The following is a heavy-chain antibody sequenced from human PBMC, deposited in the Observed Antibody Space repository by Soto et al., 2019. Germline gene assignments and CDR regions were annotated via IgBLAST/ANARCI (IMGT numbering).Heavy chain of an antibody. Sequence: ASVKVSCKASGYTFTGYYMHWARQAPGQGLEWMGWINPNSGVTNYSQKFQDRVTMTRDTSISTAYMGLSRLSSVDTAAYYCARVTVARGVIIKGGYWGQGTLVTVSS. J-gene: IGHJ4*02. D-gene: IGHD3-10*01. CDR2: INPNSGVT. V-gene: IGHV1-2*02. CDR3: ARVTVARGVIIKGGY. CDR1: GYTFTGYY.